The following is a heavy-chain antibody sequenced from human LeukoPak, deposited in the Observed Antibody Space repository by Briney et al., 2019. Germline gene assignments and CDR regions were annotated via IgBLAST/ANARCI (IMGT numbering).Heavy chain of an antibody. CDR3: ARPLDYGDLYDY. CDR1: GYTFTGYY. D-gene: IGHD4-17*01. V-gene: IGHV1-8*02. J-gene: IGHJ4*02. CDR2: MNPNSGNT. Sequence: ASVKVSCKASGYTFTGYYMHWVRQAPGQGLEWMGWMNPNSGNTGYAQKFQGRVTMTRNTSISTAYMELSSLRSEDTAVYYCARPLDYGDLYDYWGQGTLVTVSS.